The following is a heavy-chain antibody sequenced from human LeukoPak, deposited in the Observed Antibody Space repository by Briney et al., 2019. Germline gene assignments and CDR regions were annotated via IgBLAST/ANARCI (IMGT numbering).Heavy chain of an antibody. D-gene: IGHD3-3*01. CDR2: ISGSDGTT. CDR1: GFTFSSFP. Sequence: GGSLRLSCAASGFTFSSFPMSWVRQAPGKGLEWVSGISGSDGTTYYAVSVKGRFTISRDNAKNSLYLQMNSLRDEDTAVYYCARDLSRSHRITIFGVVIIEGGFDYWGQGTLVTVSS. J-gene: IGHJ4*02. V-gene: IGHV3-23*01. CDR3: ARDLSRSHRITIFGVVIIEGGFDY.